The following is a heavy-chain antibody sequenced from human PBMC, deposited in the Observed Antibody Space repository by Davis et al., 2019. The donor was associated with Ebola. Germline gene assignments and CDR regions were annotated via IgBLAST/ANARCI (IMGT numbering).Heavy chain of an antibody. D-gene: IGHD4-17*01. CDR1: GFTFSSYW. J-gene: IGHJ5*01. CDR3: ARDRYGDYELDS. Sequence: GKSLKISCAGSGFTFSSYWMSWVRQAPGKGLEWVANIKQDASEKYYVDSVKGRYIISRDNAKTSVFLQMNGLRDEDTAVYYCARDRYGDYELDSWGQGTLVTVSS. CDR2: IKQDASEK. V-gene: IGHV3-7*01.